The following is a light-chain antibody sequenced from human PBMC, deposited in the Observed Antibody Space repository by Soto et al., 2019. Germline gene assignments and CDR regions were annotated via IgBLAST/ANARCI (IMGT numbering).Light chain of an antibody. Sequence: EIVLTQSPGTLPLSPGERATLSCRASQTVGSNYLAWYQQKPGQAPRLLIYGASSRATGIPDRFSDSGSGTDFTLTISRLESEDFAIYFGQQYNNWPRTFGQGTKVEVK. CDR3: QQYNNWPRT. CDR2: GAS. V-gene: IGKV3-20*01. CDR1: QTVGSNY. J-gene: IGKJ1*01.